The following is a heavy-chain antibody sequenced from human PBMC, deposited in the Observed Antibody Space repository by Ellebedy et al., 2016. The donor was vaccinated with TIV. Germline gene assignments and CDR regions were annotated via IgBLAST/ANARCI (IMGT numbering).Heavy chain of an antibody. CDR2: IYYSGST. D-gene: IGHD5-18*01. V-gene: IGHV4-59*08. CDR1: GGSISSYY. J-gene: IGHJ2*01. Sequence: SETLSLTCTVSGGSISSYYWSWIRQPPGKGLEWIGYIYYSGSTNYNPSLKSRVTISVDTSKNQFSLKLSSVTAADTAVYYCARTIQLWSRSYWYFDLWGRGTLVTVS. CDR3: ARTIQLWSRSYWYFDL.